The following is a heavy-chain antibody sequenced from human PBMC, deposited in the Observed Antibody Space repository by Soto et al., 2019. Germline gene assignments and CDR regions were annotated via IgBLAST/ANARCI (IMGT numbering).Heavy chain of an antibody. J-gene: IGHJ3*02. CDR1: GFTFEDYA. CDR2: ISWNSGNI. D-gene: IGHD3-3*01. Sequence: EVQLVESGGGLVQPGRSLRLSCAASGFTFEDYAMHWVRQAPGKGPEWVSGISWNSGNIGYAETVKGRFTISRDNAKNSLYLQMNSLRAEDTALYYCVKEGLTSVCGLVYDRSDIWGQGTMVTVSS. CDR3: VKEGLTSVCGLVYDRSDI. V-gene: IGHV3-9*01.